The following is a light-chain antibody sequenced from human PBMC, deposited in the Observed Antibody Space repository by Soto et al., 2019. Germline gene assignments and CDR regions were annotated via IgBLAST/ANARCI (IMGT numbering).Light chain of an antibody. CDR1: SSDVGSYKI. CDR2: EGS. V-gene: IGLV2-23*01. Sequence: QSALTQPASVSGSPGQSVTISCTGTSSDVGSYKIVSWYQQHPGKAPKLIIYEGSKRPSGVSNRFSGSKSGNTASLTLSGLQAEDEADYYCFSYASSRTPYVFGTGTKLTVL. J-gene: IGLJ1*01. CDR3: FSYASSRTPYV.